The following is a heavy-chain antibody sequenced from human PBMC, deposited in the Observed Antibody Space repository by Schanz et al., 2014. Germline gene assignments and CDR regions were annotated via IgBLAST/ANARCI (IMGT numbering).Heavy chain of an antibody. CDR2: IYSGIGA. CDR3: ARVHHYDPSGWGYFDY. CDR1: GFTISSYS. J-gene: IGHJ4*02. Sequence: EVHLVELGGGLVKRGGSLRLSCAASGFTISSYSMNWVRQAPGKGLEWVSVIYSGIGAYYADSVKDRFTVSRDNSKNTVYLQMNRLRAEDTAVYYCARVHHYDPSGWGYFDYWGQGALVTVSS. V-gene: IGHV3-66*01. D-gene: IGHD3-22*01.